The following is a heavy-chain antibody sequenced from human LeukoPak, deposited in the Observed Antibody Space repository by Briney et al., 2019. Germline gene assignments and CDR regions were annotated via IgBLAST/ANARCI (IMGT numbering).Heavy chain of an antibody. CDR3: ASRGYSYGPAGDY. CDR1: GFTFSSYS. J-gene: IGHJ4*02. Sequence: GGSLRLSCAASGFTFSSYSMNWVRQAPGKGLEWVSSISSSSSYIYYADSVKGRFTISRDNAKNSLYLQMNSLRAEDTAMYYCASRGYSYGPAGDYWGQGTLVTVSS. D-gene: IGHD5-18*01. V-gene: IGHV3-21*01. CDR2: ISSSSSYI.